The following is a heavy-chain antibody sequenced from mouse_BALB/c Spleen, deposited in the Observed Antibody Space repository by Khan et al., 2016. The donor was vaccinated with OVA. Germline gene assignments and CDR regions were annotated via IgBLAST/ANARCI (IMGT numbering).Heavy chain of an antibody. D-gene: IGHD1-2*01. V-gene: IGHV3-8*02. CDR2: IDYSGNT. CDR3: VSYDGYCFDY. J-gene: IGHJ2*01. CDR1: GDSITSGY. Sequence: EVQLQESGPSLVKPSQTLSLTCSVTGDSITSGYWNWIRQFPGNKFEYMGYIDYSGNTYYNPSLESRISITRDTSKNHYYLQLNSVTTEDTATYYCVSYDGYCFDYWGQGTTLTVSS.